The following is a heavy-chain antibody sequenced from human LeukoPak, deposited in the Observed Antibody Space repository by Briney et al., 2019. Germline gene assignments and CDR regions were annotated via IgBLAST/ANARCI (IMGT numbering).Heavy chain of an antibody. CDR3: TREQDREASATVVGDY. CDR2: ISGSGGST. J-gene: IGHJ4*02. D-gene: IGHD4-23*01. V-gene: IGHV3-23*01. CDR1: GFTFSSYG. Sequence: GGTLRLSCAASGFTFSSYGMSWVRQAPGKGLEWVSAISGSGGSTYYADSVKGRFTISRDNAKNSLFLQMNSLRAEDTAVYYCTREQDREASATVVGDYWGQGTLVTVSS.